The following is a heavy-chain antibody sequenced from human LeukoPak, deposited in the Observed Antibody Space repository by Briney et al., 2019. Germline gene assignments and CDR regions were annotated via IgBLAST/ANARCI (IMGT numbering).Heavy chain of an antibody. CDR3: ARHGNWGTLRYFDL. V-gene: IGHV4-39*07. D-gene: IGHD7-27*01. CDR1: GGSISSSSYY. CDR2: IYYSGST. Sequence: SETLSLTCTVSGGSISSSSYYWGWIRQPPGKGLEWIGSIYYSGSTYYNPSLKSRVTISVDTSKNQFSLKLSSVTAADTAVYYCARHGNWGTLRYFDLWGRGTLVTVSS. J-gene: IGHJ2*01.